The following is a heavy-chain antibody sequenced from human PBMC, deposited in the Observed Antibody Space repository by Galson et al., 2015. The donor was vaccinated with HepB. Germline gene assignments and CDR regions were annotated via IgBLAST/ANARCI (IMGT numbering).Heavy chain of an antibody. CDR3: ARGGRYSSGWYHGEGFDY. CDR1: GFTFSSYD. D-gene: IGHD6-19*01. V-gene: IGHV3-13*05. J-gene: IGHJ4*02. Sequence: SLRLSCAASGFTFSSYDMHWVRQATGKGLEWVSAIGTAGDPYYPGSVKGRFTISRENAKNSLYLQMNSLRAGDTAVYYCARGGRYSSGWYHGEGFDYWGQGTLVTVSS. CDR2: IGTAGDP.